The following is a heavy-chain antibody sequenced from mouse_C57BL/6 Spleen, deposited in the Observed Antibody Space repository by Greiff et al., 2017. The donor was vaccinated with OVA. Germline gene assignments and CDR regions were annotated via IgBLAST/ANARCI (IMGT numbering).Heavy chain of an antibody. CDR2: IDPETGGT. V-gene: IGHV1-15*01. CDR1: GYTFTDYE. CDR3: TNYGNVYYYSMDY. J-gene: IGHJ4*01. D-gene: IGHD2-1*01. Sequence: VQLQQSGAELVRPGASVTLSCKASGYTFTDYEMNWVKQTPVHGLEWIGAIDPETGGTAYNQKFKGKAILTADKSSSTAYMELRSLTSEDSAVYYCTNYGNVYYYSMDYWGQGTSVTVSS.